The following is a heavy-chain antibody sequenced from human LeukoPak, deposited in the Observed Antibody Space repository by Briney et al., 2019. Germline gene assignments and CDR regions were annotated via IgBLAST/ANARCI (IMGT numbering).Heavy chain of an antibody. D-gene: IGHD1-26*01. V-gene: IGHV4-39*01. CDR2: IYYSGST. CDR3: ARHSIGSVGNFDY. Sequence: SQTLSLTCAVSGGSISSSSYSWGWIRQPPGKGLEWIGSIYYSGSTYYNPSLKSRVTISVDTSKNQFSLKLSSVTAADTAVYYCARHSIGSVGNFDYWGQGTLVTVSS. J-gene: IGHJ4*02. CDR1: GGSISSSSYS.